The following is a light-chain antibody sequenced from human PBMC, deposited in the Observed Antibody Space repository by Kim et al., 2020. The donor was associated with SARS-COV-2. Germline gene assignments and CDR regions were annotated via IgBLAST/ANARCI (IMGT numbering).Light chain of an antibody. CDR3: QQRNSWPPAVT. V-gene: IGKV3-11*01. Sequence: PGERAILSCRASQSIDTYLAWYQQRPGQAPRLLVYDASNRATGVPDRFSGSGSGTDFTLTISSLEPGDFSTYYCQQRNSWPPAVTFGGGTKVDI. CDR2: DAS. CDR1: QSIDTY. J-gene: IGKJ4*01.